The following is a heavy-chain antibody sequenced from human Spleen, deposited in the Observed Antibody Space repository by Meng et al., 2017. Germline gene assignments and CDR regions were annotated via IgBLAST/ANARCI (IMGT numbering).Heavy chain of an antibody. CDR2: IYYSGST. CDR1: GGSISSYH. D-gene: IGHD7-27*01. Sequence: SETLSLTCTVSGGSISSYHWSWIRQPPGKGLEWIGYIYYSGSTNYKSSLKSRVTISVDTSKNQFSLKLSSVTAADTAVYYCARDSGYWFDPWGQGTLVTVSS. J-gene: IGHJ5*02. CDR3: ARDSGYWFDP. V-gene: IGHV4-59*01.